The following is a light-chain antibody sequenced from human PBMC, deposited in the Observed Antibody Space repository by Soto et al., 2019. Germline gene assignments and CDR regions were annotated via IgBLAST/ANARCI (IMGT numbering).Light chain of an antibody. CDR1: QSVTNNY. CDR3: QQYGTSRT. V-gene: IGKV3-20*01. J-gene: IGKJ1*01. CDR2: GAS. Sequence: EVVLTQSPGTLSLSQVERATLSFRASQSVTNNYLAWYQQRPGLAPRLLIYGASTRTAGIPDRFTGSGSGTDFTLTISRLEPEDFAVYYCQQYGTSRTFGQGTKVDIK.